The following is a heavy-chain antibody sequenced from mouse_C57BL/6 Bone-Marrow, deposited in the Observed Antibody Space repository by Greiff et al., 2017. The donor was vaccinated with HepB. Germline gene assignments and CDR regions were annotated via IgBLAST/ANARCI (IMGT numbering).Heavy chain of an antibody. CDR2: IDPSDSET. J-gene: IGHJ2*01. CDR1: GYTFTSYW. V-gene: IGHV1-52*01. Sequence: QVQLQQPGAELVRPGSSVKLSCKASGYTFTSYWMHWVKQRPIQGLEWIGNIDPSDSETHYNPKFKDKATLTVDKSSSTAYMQLSSLTSEDSAVYYCARDYYGSSYVDYFDYWGQGTTLTVSS. D-gene: IGHD1-1*01. CDR3: ARDYYGSSYVDYFDY.